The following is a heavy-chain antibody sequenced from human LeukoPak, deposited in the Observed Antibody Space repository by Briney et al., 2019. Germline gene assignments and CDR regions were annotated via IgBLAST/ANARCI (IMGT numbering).Heavy chain of an antibody. J-gene: IGHJ4*02. D-gene: IGHD3-9*01. CDR1: GFTFSSYA. V-gene: IGHV3-30*04. Sequence: GGSLRLSCAASGFTFSSYAMHWVRQAPGKGLEWVAVISYDGSNKYYADSVKGRFTISRDNSKNTLYLQMNSLRAEDTAVYYCANDKIAGQFDYWGQGTLVTVSS. CDR3: ANDKIAGQFDY. CDR2: ISYDGSNK.